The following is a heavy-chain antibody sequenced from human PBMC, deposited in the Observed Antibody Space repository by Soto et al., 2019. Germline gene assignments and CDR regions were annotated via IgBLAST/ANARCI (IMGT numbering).Heavy chain of an antibody. CDR3: AIIVGANERPFDY. CDR1: GFTFSSYS. Sequence: EVQLVESGGGLFKPGGSLRLSCAASGFTFSSYSMNWVRQAPGKWLGWVSSISSSSSYIYYADSVKGRFTISSDNAKNSLYLQMNSLRAEDTAVYYCAIIVGANERPFDYWGQGTLVTVSS. V-gene: IGHV3-21*01. D-gene: IGHD1-26*01. J-gene: IGHJ4*02. CDR2: ISSSSSYI.